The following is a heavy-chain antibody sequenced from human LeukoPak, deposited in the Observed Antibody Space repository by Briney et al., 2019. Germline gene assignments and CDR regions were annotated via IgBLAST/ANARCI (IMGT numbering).Heavy chain of an antibody. J-gene: IGHJ4*02. CDR2: IIPIFGTA. CDR3: ARPGIIVVPAAIGAPFSY. D-gene: IGHD2-2*01. CDR1: GGTFSSYA. V-gene: IGHV1-69*13. Sequence: ASVKVSCKASGGTFSSYAISWVRQAPGQGLEWMGGIIPIFGTANYAQKFQGRVTITADESTSTAYMELSSLRPEDTAVYYCARPGIIVVPAAIGAPFSYWGQGTLVTFSS.